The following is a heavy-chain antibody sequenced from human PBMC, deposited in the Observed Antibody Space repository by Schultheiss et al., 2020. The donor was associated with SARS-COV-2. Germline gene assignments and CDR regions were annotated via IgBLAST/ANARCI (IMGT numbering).Heavy chain of an antibody. V-gene: IGHV4-61*05. Sequence: SETLSLTCTVSGGSISSSSYYWSWIRQPPGKGLEWIGYIYYSGSTNYNPSLKSRVTISVDTSKNQFSLNLSSVTAADTAVYYCARASFGNTVTIDRWGQGTLVTVSS. J-gene: IGHJ5*02. D-gene: IGHD4-17*01. CDR2: IYYSGST. CDR1: GGSISSSSYY. CDR3: ARASFGNTVTIDR.